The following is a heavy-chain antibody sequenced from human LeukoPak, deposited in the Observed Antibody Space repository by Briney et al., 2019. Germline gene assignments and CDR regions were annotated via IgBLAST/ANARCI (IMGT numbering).Heavy chain of an antibody. J-gene: IGHJ6*03. CDR2: IYYSGST. CDR3: ARDPTRGTGSYMDV. CDR1: GGSISSSSYY. V-gene: IGHV4-39*07. D-gene: IGHD3-16*01. Sequence: SETLSLTCTVSGGSISSSSYYWGWIRQPPGKGLEWIGSIYYSGSTNYNPSLKSRVTISVDTSKNQFSLKLSSVTAADTAVYYCARDPTRGTGSYMDVWGKGTTVTISS.